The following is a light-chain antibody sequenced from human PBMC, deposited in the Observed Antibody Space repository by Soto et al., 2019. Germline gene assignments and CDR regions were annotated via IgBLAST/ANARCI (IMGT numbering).Light chain of an antibody. J-gene: IGKJ5*01. CDR3: QQIYRTPPT. Sequence: DIQMTQSPSSLSASVGDRVTITCRASQSISSYLNWYQQKPGKAPKLLIYAASSLQSGVPSRFSGSGSGTDFTLTISSLQPEDFATYYCQQIYRTPPTFGQGTRLEIK. CDR2: AAS. CDR1: QSISSY. V-gene: IGKV1-39*01.